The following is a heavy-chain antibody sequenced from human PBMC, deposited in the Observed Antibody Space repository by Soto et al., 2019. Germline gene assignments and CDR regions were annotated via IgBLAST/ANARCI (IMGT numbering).Heavy chain of an antibody. J-gene: IGHJ5*02. V-gene: IGHV4-39*01. D-gene: IGHD3-10*01. CDR1: GGSISSFAYY. Sequence: SETLSLTCTVSGGSISSFAYYWGRIRQPPGKGLEWIGTVYYNENTYYNPFLKSRVTISVDTAKNQFSLNLRSVTAADTAIYFCARRERYYGSPGWFDPWGQGTLVTVSS. CDR3: ARRERYYGSPGWFDP. CDR2: VYYNENT.